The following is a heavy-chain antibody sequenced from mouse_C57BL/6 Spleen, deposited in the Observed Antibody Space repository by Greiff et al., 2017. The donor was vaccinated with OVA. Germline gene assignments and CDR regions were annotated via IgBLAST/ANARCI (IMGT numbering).Heavy chain of an antibody. CDR2: IWWDDDK. J-gene: IGHJ2*01. CDR1: GFSLSTLGMG. V-gene: IGHV8-8*01. D-gene: IGHD2-5*01. CDR3: ARINYSNYFDY. Sequence: QVTLKVCGPGILQPSQTLSLTCSSSGFSLSTLGMGVGWLRQPSGKGLEWLAHIWWDDDKYYNPALKSRLTISKDTSKNQVFLKIANVDTADTATDYCARINYSNYFDYWGQGTTLTVSS.